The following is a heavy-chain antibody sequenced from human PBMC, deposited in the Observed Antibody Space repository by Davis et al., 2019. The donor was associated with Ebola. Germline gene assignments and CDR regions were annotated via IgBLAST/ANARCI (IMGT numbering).Heavy chain of an antibody. D-gene: IGHD2-2*02. V-gene: IGHV1-18*01. CDR3: ATAGPDIVVVPAAIPRSYYYYGMDV. CDR1: GYTFTSYG. J-gene: IGHJ6*02. Sequence: ASVKVSCKASGYTFTSYGISWVRQAPGQGLEWMGWISAYNGNTNYAQKFQGRVTMTEDTSTDTAYMELSSLRSEDTAVYYCATAGPDIVVVPAAIPRSYYYYGMDVWGQGTTVTVSS. CDR2: ISAYNGNT.